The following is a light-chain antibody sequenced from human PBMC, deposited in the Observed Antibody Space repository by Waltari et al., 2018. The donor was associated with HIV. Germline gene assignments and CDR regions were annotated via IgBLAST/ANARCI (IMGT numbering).Light chain of an antibody. CDR3: QQYNSYPLT. J-gene: IGKJ3*01. Sequence: DIQMTQSPSTLSASVGDRVTIPCRASQSISSSLAWYQQKPGKAPKLLIYKASSLESGVPARFSGSGSGTELTLTISSLQPDDFATYYCQQYNSYPLTFGPGTKVDIK. CDR2: KAS. V-gene: IGKV1-5*03. CDR1: QSISSS.